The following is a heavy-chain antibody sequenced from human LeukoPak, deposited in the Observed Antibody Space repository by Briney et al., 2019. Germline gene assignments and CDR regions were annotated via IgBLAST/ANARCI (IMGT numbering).Heavy chain of an antibody. J-gene: IGHJ5*02. CDR1: GFTFSSYA. CDR2: ISGSGGST. CDR3: AKGSNFIVVVPAARGYNWFDP. Sequence: GGSLRLSCAASGFTFSSYAMSWVRQAPGKGLEWVSAISGSGGSTYYADSVKSRFTISRDNSKNTLYLQMNSLRAEDTAVYYCAKGSNFIVVVPAARGYNWFDPWGQGTLVTVSS. D-gene: IGHD2-2*01. V-gene: IGHV3-23*01.